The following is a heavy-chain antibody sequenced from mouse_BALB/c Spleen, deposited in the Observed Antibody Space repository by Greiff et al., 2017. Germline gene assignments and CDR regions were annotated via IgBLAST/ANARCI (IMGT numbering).Heavy chain of an antibody. CDR3: AREHRYDSAMDY. Sequence: EVQRVESGGGLVKPGGSLKLSCAASGFTFSDYYMYWVRQTPEKRLEWVATISDGGSYTYYPDSMKGRFTISRDNAKNNLYLQMSSLKSEDTAMYYCAREHRYDSAMDYWGQGTSVTVSS. V-gene: IGHV5-4*02. D-gene: IGHD2-14*01. J-gene: IGHJ4*01. CDR2: ISDGGSYT. CDR1: GFTFSDYY.